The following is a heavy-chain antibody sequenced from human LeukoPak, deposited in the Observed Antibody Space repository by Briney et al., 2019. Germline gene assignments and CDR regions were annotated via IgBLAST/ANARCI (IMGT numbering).Heavy chain of an antibody. CDR1: GITFSSYG. CDR2: ISYDGSNK. CDR3: AKAFGSSGYYFDY. J-gene: IGHJ4*02. V-gene: IGHV3-30*18. D-gene: IGHD3-22*01. Sequence: PGRSLRLSCAASGITFSSYGMHWVRQAPGKGLEWVAVISYDGSNKYYADSVKGRFTISRDNSKNTLYLQMNSLRAEDTAVYYCAKAFGSSGYYFDYWGQGTLVTVSS.